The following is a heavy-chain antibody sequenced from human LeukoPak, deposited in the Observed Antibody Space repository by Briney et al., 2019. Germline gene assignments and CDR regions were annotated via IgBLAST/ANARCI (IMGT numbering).Heavy chain of an antibody. D-gene: IGHD3-16*01. CDR1: GFTFSSYD. V-gene: IGHV3-30*18. J-gene: IGHJ4*02. CDR3: AKDQYAYVRGEFDY. CDR2: ISYDGNVK. Sequence: GGSLRLSCAASGFTFSSYDMHWVRQAPGKGLEGVAVISYDGNVKHYADSVKGRFTTSRDNSKDTLYLPINSLRVEDPAVYYCAKDQYAYVRGEFDYWGQGTLVTVSS.